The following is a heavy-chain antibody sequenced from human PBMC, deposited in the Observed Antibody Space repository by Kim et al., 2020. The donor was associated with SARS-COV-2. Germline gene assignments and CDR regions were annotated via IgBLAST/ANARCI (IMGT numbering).Heavy chain of an antibody. D-gene: IGHD5-18*01. CDR2: ISGSGGST. J-gene: IGHJ4*02. CDR1: GFTFSSYA. Sequence: GGSLRLSCAASGFTFSSYAMSWVRQAPGKGLEWVSAISGSGGSTYYADSVKGRFTISSDNSKNTLYLQMNSLRAEDTAVYYCAKPVHTAMVVDYFDYWGQGALVTVSS. CDR3: AKPVHTAMVVDYFDY. V-gene: IGHV3-23*01.